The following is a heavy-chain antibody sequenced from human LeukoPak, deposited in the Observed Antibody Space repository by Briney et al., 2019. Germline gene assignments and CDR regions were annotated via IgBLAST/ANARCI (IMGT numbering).Heavy chain of an antibody. J-gene: IGHJ3*02. CDR1: GSRFTNYW. Sequence: GESLQISCRCSGSRFTNYWIGWVRQMPGKGLEWMGIIYPGDSDTRYSPSFQGQVTISADKSISTAYLQWSSLKASDTAMYYCARRDGLGAFDIWGQGTMVTVSS. V-gene: IGHV5-51*01. D-gene: IGHD5-24*01. CDR2: IYPGDSDT. CDR3: ARRDGLGAFDI.